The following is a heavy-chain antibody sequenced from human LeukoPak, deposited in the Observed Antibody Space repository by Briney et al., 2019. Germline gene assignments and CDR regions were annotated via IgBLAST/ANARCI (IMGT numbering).Heavy chain of an antibody. V-gene: IGHV4-4*08. CDR1: GGSMFSYY. CDR2: IYSSGIS. D-gene: IGHD3-22*01. CDR3: ARRAYYDSSGYHPTSGYFDL. J-gene: IGHJ2*01. Sequence: SEALSLTCTVSGGSMFSYYWNWIRQPPGKGLEWIGYIYSSGISNYSPSLRSRGTISVATSRNQFSLRLTSVTAADTAIYYCARRAYYDSSGYHPTSGYFDLWGRGTLVIVSS.